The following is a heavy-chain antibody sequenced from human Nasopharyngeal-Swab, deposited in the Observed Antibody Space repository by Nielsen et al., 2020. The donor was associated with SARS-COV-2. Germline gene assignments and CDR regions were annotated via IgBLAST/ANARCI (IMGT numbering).Heavy chain of an antibody. CDR2: ISGSGSST. J-gene: IGHJ4*02. CDR3: ARGIAVTYTDY. Sequence: GESLKISCAASGFTFSSYAMSWVRQAPGKGLEWVSAISGSGSSTYYADSVKGRFTISRDNSKNTLYLQMNSLRAEDTAVYYCARGIAVTYTDYWGQGTLVTVSS. D-gene: IGHD6-19*01. CDR1: GFTFSSYA. V-gene: IGHV3-23*01.